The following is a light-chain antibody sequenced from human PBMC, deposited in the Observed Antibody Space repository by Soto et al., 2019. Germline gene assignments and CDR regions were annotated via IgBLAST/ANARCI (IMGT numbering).Light chain of an antibody. J-gene: IGLJ1*01. CDR1: SSDVGGYNY. Sequence: QSVLTQPRSVSGSPGQSVTISCTGTSSDVGGYNYVSWYQQHPGKAPKLMIFDVRKSPSGVPDRFSGSKSGNTASLTISGLQAEDEADYYCCSYAGTYTFVFGTGTKLTVL. CDR2: DVR. CDR3: CSYAGTYTFV. V-gene: IGLV2-11*01.